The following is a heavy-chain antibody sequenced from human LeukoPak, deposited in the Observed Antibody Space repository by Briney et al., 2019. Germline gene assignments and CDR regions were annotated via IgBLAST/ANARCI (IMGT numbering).Heavy chain of an antibody. CDR1: GFTFSSYA. CDR2: ISGSGGST. CDR3: AKDRRGLMVYATVDY. J-gene: IGHJ4*02. Sequence: GGSLRLSCAASGFTFSSYAMSWVRQAPGKGLEWVSAISGSGGSTYYADSVKGRFTISRDNSKNTLYLQMNSLRAEDTAVYYCAKDRRGLMVYATVDYWGQGTLVTVSS. D-gene: IGHD2-8*01. V-gene: IGHV3-23*01.